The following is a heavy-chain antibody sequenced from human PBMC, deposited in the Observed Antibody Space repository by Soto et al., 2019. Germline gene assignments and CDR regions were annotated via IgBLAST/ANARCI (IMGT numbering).Heavy chain of an antibody. CDR2: ISKDGSTT. D-gene: IGHD3-22*01. J-gene: IGHJ4*02. CDR1: GFTFSAYG. V-gene: IGHV3-30*18. CDR3: AKETHSSGYGSYFDY. Sequence: QVQLVESGGGVVQPGRSLRLSCAASGFTFSAYGMHWVRQAPGKGLEWVAVISKDGSTTYDVDSVKGRFTISRDSSKNTLYLQMNSLRTEDTAVYYCAKETHSSGYGSYFDYWGQGTLVTVSS.